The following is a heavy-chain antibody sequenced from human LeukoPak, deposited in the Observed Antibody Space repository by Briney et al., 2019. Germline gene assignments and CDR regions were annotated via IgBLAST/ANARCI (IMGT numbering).Heavy chain of an antibody. V-gene: IGHV3-30*01. CDR2: ISYDGSNK. D-gene: IGHD3-22*01. CDR3: ARDWSDYYDSSGFFDY. J-gene: IGHJ4*02. Sequence: GRSLRLSCAASGFTFSSYAMHWVRQAPGKGLEWVAVISYDGSNKYYADSVKGRFTISRGNSKNTLYLQMNSLRAEDTAVYYCARDWSDYYDSSGFFDYWGQGTLVTVSS. CDR1: GFTFSSYA.